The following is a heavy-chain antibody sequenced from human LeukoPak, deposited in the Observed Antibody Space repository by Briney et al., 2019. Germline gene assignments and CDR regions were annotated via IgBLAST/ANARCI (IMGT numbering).Heavy chain of an antibody. CDR2: IYYSGST. D-gene: IGHD3-10*01. CDR1: GGSISSSSYY. J-gene: IGHJ4*02. CDR3: ARRYQYYYGSGSLGNYFDY. Sequence: PSETLSLTCTVSGGSISSSSYYWGWIRQPPGRGLEWIGSIYYSGSTYYNPSLKSRVTISVDTSKNQFSLKLSSVTAADTAVYYCARRYQYYYGSGSLGNYFDYWGQGTLVTVSS. V-gene: IGHV4-39*01.